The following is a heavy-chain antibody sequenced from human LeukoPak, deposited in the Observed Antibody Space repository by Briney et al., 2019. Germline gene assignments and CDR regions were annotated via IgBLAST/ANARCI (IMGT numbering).Heavy chain of an antibody. CDR2: IWYDGSNK. CDR3: ARDERTAAAGVLDY. Sequence: GGSLRLSCAASGFTFSSYGMHWVRQAPGKGLEWVAVIWYDGSNKYYADSVKGRFTISRDNSKNTLYLQMNSLRAEDTAVYYCARDERTAAAGVLDYWGQGTLVTVSS. V-gene: IGHV3-33*01. CDR1: GFTFSSYG. D-gene: IGHD6-13*01. J-gene: IGHJ4*02.